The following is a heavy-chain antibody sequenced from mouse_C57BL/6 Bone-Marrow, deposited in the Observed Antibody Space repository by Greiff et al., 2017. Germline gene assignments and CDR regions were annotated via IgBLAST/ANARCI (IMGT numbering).Heavy chain of an antibody. V-gene: IGHV5-17*01. CDR2: ISSGSSTI. D-gene: IGHD2-4*01. J-gene: IGHJ4*01. CDR3: ARRLRRGYSYAMDY. Sequence: EVKLVESGGGLVKPGGSLKLSCAASGFTFSDYGMHWVRQAPEKGLEWVAYISSGSSTIYYADTVKGRFTISRDNAKNTLFLQMTSLRSEDTAMYYCARRLRRGYSYAMDYWGQGTSVTVSS. CDR1: GFTFSDYG.